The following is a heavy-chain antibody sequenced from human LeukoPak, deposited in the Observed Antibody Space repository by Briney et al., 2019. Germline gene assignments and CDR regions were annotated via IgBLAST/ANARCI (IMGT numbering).Heavy chain of an antibody. CDR3: ARDSGSAGLSPYYFDY. V-gene: IGHV4-4*08. D-gene: IGHD3-10*01. Sequence: SETLSLTCTVSGGSISSYYWSWIRQPPGKGLEWIGYIYYSESTNYNPSLKSRVTISVDTSKNQFSLKVSSVTAADTAVYYCARDSGSAGLSPYYFDYWGQGTLVTVSS. CDR2: IYYSEST. CDR1: GGSISSYY. J-gene: IGHJ4*02.